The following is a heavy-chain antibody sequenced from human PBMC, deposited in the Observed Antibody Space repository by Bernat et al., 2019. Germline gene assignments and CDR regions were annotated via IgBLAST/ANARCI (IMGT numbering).Heavy chain of an antibody. CDR3: ARAPLYCNTGGTGSCYSGWFDY. V-gene: IGHV4-34*01. D-gene: IGHD2-8*01. CDR2: SNHEGVT. CDR1: GGSFSGYY. Sequence: QVQLQQWGAGLLKPSETLSLTCAVYGGSFSGYYWGWIRQSPGKGLEWIGESNHEGVTNYNPSLKSRATISVDTSKNQFSLKLTSMTAADTTVYYCARAPLYCNTGGTGSCYSGWFDYWGQGSLVTVSS. J-gene: IGHJ4*02.